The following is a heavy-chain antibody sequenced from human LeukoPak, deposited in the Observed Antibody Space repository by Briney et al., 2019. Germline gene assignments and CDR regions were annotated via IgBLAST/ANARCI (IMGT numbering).Heavy chain of an antibody. CDR2: INPSGAST. D-gene: IGHD6-13*01. J-gene: IGHJ5*02. CDR1: GYTFTSYY. CDR3: ARVAAAGFAYDKFDP. Sequence: ASVKVSCKASGYTFTSYYMHCVRQAPGQGLEWMGIINPSGASTNYAQKFQGRVNMTRDTSTNTVYMELGSLRSEDTAVYYCARVAAAGFAYDKFDPWGQGTLVTVSS. V-gene: IGHV1-46*01.